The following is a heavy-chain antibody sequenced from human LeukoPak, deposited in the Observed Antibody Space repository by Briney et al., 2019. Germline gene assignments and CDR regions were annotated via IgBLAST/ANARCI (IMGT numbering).Heavy chain of an antibody. J-gene: IGHJ4*02. CDR3: ARDRAQPLDY. Sequence: GGSLRLSCAASGFTFSSYEMNWVRQAPGKGLEWVSYISSSGSTIYYADSVKGRFTISRDNAQNSLFLQMNSLRAEDTAVYYCARDRAQPLDYWGQGTLVTVSA. CDR1: GFTFSSYE. V-gene: IGHV3-48*03. D-gene: IGHD3-10*01. CDR2: ISSSGSTI.